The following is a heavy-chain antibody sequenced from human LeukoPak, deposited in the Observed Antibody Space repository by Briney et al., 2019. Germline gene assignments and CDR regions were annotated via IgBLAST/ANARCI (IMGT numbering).Heavy chain of an antibody. CDR2: ITAYNGNT. CDR3: ARAGYDILTLAPDPANDY. CDR1: GYTFIRYG. V-gene: IGHV1-18*01. Sequence: ASVKVSCKASGYTFIRYGINWVRQAPGQGLEWMGWITAYNGNTNYAQKLQGRVTMTTDTSTSTAYMELRSLRSDDTAVYHCARAGYDILTLAPDPANDYWGQGTLVTVSS. J-gene: IGHJ4*02. D-gene: IGHD3-9*01.